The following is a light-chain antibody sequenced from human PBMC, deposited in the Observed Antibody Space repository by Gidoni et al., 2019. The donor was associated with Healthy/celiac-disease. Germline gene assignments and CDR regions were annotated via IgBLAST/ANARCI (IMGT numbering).Light chain of an antibody. CDR2: DVS. Sequence: QSALTQPASVSASPGQSITISCTGTSNDVGGYNYVSWYQQHPGKAPKLMIYDVSNRPSGVSSRFSGSKSGNTASLTISGLQAEDEADYYCSSYTSSSTLYVFGTGTKVTVL. J-gene: IGLJ1*01. V-gene: IGLV2-14*01. CDR1: SNDVGGYNY. CDR3: SSYTSSSTLYV.